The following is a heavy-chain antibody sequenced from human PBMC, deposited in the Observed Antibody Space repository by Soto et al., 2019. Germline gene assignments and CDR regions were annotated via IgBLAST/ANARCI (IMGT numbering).Heavy chain of an antibody. V-gene: IGHV3-23*01. CDR2: ISGSGGDT. D-gene: IGHD6-19*01. J-gene: IGHJ4*02. CDR3: AKERGSASGWAEF. Sequence: EVQLLESGGGLVEPGGSLRLSCAASGFTFSSSAMSWVRQAPGKGLEWVAAISGSGGDTYYADSMKGRFSISRDNSKDTLYLQMYSLSVEDTALYHCAKERGSASGWAEFWGQGTLVTVSS. CDR1: GFTFSSSA.